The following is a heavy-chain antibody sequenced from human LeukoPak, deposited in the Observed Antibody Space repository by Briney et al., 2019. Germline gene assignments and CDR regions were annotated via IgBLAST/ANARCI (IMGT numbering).Heavy chain of an antibody. CDR3: AKVMWHPQGCYYYGMDV. D-gene: IGHD2-21*01. CDR2: ISGDGGST. CDR1: GFTFDDYA. Sequence: GGSLRLSCAASGFTFDDYAMHWVRQAPGKGLEWVSLISGDGGSTYYADSVKGRFTISRDNSKNSLYLQMNSLRTEDTALYYCAKVMWHPQGCYYYGMDVWGQGTTVTVSS. J-gene: IGHJ6*02. V-gene: IGHV3-43*02.